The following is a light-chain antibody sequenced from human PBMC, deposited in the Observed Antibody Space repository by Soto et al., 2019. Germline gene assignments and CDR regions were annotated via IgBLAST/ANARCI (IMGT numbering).Light chain of an antibody. Sequence: EVVMTQSPATLAGSPGETVTLSCRASQSHSGNLAWYQQKPGQAPRLLIFRASTRATGVPARFSGSGSGTEFTLTITSLQSEDIALYYCQQYNIWPPITFGQGTRLEI. CDR2: RAS. CDR3: QQYNIWPPIT. V-gene: IGKV3-15*01. J-gene: IGKJ5*01. CDR1: QSHSGN.